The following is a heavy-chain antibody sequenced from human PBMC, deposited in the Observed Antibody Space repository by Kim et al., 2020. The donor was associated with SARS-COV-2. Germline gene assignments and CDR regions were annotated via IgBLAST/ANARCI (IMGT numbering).Heavy chain of an antibody. D-gene: IGHD2-15*01. J-gene: IGHJ3*02. Sequence: AQGFTGRFVFSLDTSVSTAYLQISSLKAEDTAVYYCARVVPSVVHGAFDIWGQGTMVTVSS. V-gene: IGHV7-4-1*02. CDR3: ARVVPSVVHGAFDI.